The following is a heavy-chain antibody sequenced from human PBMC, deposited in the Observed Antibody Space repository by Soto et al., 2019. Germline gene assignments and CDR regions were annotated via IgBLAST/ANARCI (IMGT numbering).Heavy chain of an antibody. CDR1: RGSISGHY. D-gene: IGHD2-15*01. CDR2: IYSSGTT. V-gene: IGHV4-4*07. CDR3: ARDAPRRYCSGGSCTLPNYFDY. J-gene: IGHJ4*02. Sequence: SETLSLTCSVSRGSISGHYWSWIRLPAGRRLQWVGRIYSSGTTNYNPSLKSRVRMSVDTDRNSFSLRLDSVTAADTAVYYCARDAPRRYCSGGSCTLPNYFDYWGQGTPVTVSS.